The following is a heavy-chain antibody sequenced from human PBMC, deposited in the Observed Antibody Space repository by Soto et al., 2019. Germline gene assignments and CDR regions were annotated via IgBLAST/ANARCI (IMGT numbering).Heavy chain of an antibody. Sequence: QVQLVESGGGLVKPGGSLRLACAASGFSFGDSYMSWVRQAPGKGLEWLSYISGGSRYTNYADSVKGRFTISRDNAKRSLYLEMNSLRADDTAVYYCAQTIVAASGYYFDHWGQGNLVTVSS. D-gene: IGHD2-21*01. J-gene: IGHJ4*02. V-gene: IGHV3-11*06. CDR1: GFSFGDSY. CDR3: AQTIVAASGYYFDH. CDR2: ISGGSRYT.